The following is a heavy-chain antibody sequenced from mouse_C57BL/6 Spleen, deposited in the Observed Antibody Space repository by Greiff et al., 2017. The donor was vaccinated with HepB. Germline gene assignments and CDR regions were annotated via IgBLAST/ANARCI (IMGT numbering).Heavy chain of an antibody. CDR3: ARSGSSFAY. D-gene: IGHD1-1*01. J-gene: IGHJ3*01. Sequence: VKVVESGPELVKPGASVKISCKASGYAFSSSWMNWVKQRPGKGLEWIGRIYPGDGDTNYNGKFKGKATLTADKSSSTAYMQLSSLTSEDSAVYFCARSGSSFAYWGQGTLVTVSA. CDR1: GYAFSSSW. CDR2: IYPGDGDT. V-gene: IGHV1-82*01.